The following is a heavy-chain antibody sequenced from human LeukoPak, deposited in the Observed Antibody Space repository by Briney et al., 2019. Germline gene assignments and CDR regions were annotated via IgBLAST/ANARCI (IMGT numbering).Heavy chain of an antibody. CDR1: GFTFSNAW. CDR2: IKSKTDGGTT. CDR3: TTDNTAYYFDY. D-gene: IGHD2-21*02. J-gene: IGHJ4*02. Sequence: PGGSLRLSCAASGFTFSNAWMSWVRQAPGKGLEWFGRIKSKTDGGTTDYAAPVKGRFTISRDDSKNTLYLQMNSLKTEDTAVYYCTTDNTAYYFDYWGQGTLVTVSS. V-gene: IGHV3-15*01.